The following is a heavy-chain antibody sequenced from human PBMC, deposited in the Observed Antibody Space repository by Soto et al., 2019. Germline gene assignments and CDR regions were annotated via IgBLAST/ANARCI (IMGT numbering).Heavy chain of an antibody. CDR1: GGSISSGGYY. D-gene: IGHD3-10*01. J-gene: IGHJ3*02. Sequence: QVQLQESGPGLVKPSQTLSLTCTVSGGSISSGGYYWSWIRQHPGKGLEWIGYIYYSGSTYYNPSLKSRVTISVDTSKNQFSLKLSSVTAADTAVYYCARQNPSRPHITMVRGGPRGRAFDIWGQGTMVTVSS. V-gene: IGHV4-31*03. CDR3: ARQNPSRPHITMVRGGPRGRAFDI. CDR2: IYYSGST.